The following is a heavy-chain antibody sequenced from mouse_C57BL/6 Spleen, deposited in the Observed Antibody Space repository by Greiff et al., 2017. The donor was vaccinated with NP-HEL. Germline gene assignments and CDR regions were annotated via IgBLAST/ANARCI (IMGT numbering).Heavy chain of an antibody. J-gene: IGHJ3*01. D-gene: IGHD2-3*01. CDR1: GYTFTSYW. CDR2: IDPSDSYT. CDR3: AEGNDGYYGFAY. Sequence: QVQLQQPGAELVRPGTSVKLSCKASGYTFTSYWMHWVKQRPGQGLAWIGVIDPSDSYTNYNQKFKGKATLTVDTSSSTAYMQLSSLTSEDSAVYYCAEGNDGYYGFAYWGQGTLVTVSA. V-gene: IGHV1-59*01.